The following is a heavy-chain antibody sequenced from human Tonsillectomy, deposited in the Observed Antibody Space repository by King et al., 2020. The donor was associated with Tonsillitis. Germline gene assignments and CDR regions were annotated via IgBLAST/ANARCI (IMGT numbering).Heavy chain of an antibody. CDR1: GFTFSSYG. V-gene: IGHV3-30*18. Sequence: VQLVESGGGVVQPGRSLRLSCAASGFTFSSYGIHWVRQAPGKGLEWVAVISYDGSNKYYADSVKGRFTISRDNSKNRLYLQMNSLRAEDTAVYYCAKCPTKFSGSSGYWFGNWYFDLWGRGTLVTVSS. CDR3: AKCPTKFSGSSGYWFGNWYFDL. J-gene: IGHJ2*01. CDR2: ISYDGSNK. D-gene: IGHD3-22*01.